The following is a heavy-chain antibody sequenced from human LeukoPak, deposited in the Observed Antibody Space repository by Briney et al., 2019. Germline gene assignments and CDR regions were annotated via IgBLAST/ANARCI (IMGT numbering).Heavy chain of an antibody. J-gene: IGHJ4*02. V-gene: IGHV3-7*01. CDR3: AREYSSGWYGD. CDR1: GFTFSSYW. D-gene: IGHD6-19*01. CDR2: IKQGGSEK. Sequence: GGSLRLSCAASGFTFSSYWMSWVRQAPGKGLEWVANIKQGGSEKDYLDSVKGRFTISRDNAKNSLYLQMNSLRAEDTAVYYCAREYSSGWYGDWGQGTLVTVSS.